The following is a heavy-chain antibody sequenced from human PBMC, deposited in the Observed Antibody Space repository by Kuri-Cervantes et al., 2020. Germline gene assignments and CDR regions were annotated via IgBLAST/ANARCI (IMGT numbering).Heavy chain of an antibody. CDR1: GFTFSSYG. CDR3: ARGLHCSGGDCYAGYFDY. J-gene: IGHJ4*02. V-gene: IGHV3-53*01. CDR2: IYTDGST. D-gene: IGHD2-21*02. Sequence: GGSLRLSCAASGFTFSSYGMHWVRQAPGEGLECVSVIYTDGSTKYADSVQGRFTISRDSSKNTVYLQMNSLRAEDTAVYYCARGLHCSGGDCYAGYFDYWGQGTLVTVSS.